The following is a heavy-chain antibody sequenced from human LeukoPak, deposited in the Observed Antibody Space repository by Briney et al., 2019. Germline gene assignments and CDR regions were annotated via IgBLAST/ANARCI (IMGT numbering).Heavy chain of an antibody. V-gene: IGHV3-30*18. CDR3: AKDLCSGGSCFNFDY. J-gene: IGHJ4*02. Sequence: GGSLRLSCAASGFTFSSYGMHWVRQAPGKGLEWVAVISYDGSNKYYADSVKGRFTISRDNSKNTLYLQMNSLRAEDTAVYYCAKDLCSGGSCFNFDYWGQGTLVTVSS. CDR1: GFTFSSYG. CDR2: ISYDGSNK. D-gene: IGHD2-15*01.